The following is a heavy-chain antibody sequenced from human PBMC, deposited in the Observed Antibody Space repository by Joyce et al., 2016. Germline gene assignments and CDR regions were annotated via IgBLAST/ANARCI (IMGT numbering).Heavy chain of an antibody. CDR1: GFSLNTYP. Sequence: QVQLVESGGGVVQPGGSLRLSCAALGFSLNTYPTHWVRQAPGKGLEWVAVISADVTNKHYTDSVKGRFTFSRDNSKNRLYLQMNSLTNEDTAMYYCASGKGYKNSWSNYFDPCGQGTPVTVSS. V-gene: IGHV3-30*04. D-gene: IGHD6-13*01. CDR2: ISADVTNK. J-gene: IGHJ5*02. CDR3: ASGKGYKNSWSNYFDP.